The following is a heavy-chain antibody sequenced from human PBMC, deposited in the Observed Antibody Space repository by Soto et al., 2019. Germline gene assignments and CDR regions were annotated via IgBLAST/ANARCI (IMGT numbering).Heavy chain of an antibody. V-gene: IGHV1-18*01. CDR3: VREYYDSSGYGYYFDY. Sequence: ASVKVSCKASGYTFTSHGISWVRQAPGQGLEWMGWISAYNGNTNYAQKLQGRVTMTTDTSTSTAYMELRSLRSDDTAVYYCVREYYDSSGYGYYFDYWGQGTLVTVSS. CDR2: ISAYNGNT. D-gene: IGHD3-22*01. CDR1: GYTFTSHG. J-gene: IGHJ4*02.